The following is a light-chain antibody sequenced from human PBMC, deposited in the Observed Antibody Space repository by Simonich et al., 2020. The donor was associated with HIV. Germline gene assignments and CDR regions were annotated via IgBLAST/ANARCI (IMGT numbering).Light chain of an antibody. V-gene: IGLV2-14*01. Sequence: QSALTQPVSVSGSPGPSITISCPGPSRDVGGYNYVSWYQQPPGKAPKLMLYYVSKRPSGVANRFSVSKSGNTAALTISGLQAEDEADYYCSSYTSSSSWVFGGGTKLTVL. J-gene: IGLJ3*02. CDR1: SRDVGGYNY. CDR3: SSYTSSSSWV. CDR2: YVS.